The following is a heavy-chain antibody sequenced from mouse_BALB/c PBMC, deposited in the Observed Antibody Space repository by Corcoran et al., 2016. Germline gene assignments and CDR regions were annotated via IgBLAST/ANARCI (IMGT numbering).Heavy chain of an antibody. CDR1: GYTFTSYW. J-gene: IGHJ2*01. D-gene: IGHD4-1*01. CDR2: INPSTGYT. CDR3: ASWDFDY. Sequence: VQLQQSGPELAKPGASVKMSCKASGYTFTSYWMHWVKQRPGQGLEWIGYINPSTGYTEYNQKFKDKATLTADKSSSTAYMQLSSLTSEDSAVYYCASWDFDYWGQGTTLTVSS. V-gene: IGHV1-7*01.